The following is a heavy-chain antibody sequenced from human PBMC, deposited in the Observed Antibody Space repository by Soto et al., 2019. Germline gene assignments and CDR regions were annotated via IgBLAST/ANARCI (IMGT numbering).Heavy chain of an antibody. D-gene: IGHD3-22*01. J-gene: IGHJ3*02. CDR2: IYYSGST. V-gene: IGHV4-31*03. CDR3: AREKSYYYDSSGYWDDAFDI. Sequence: SETLSLTCTVSGGSISSGGYYWSWIRQHPGKGLGWIGYIYYSGSTYYNPSLKSRVTISVDTSKNQFSLKLSSVTAADTAVYYCAREKSYYYDSSGYWDDAFDIWGQGTMVTVSS. CDR1: GGSISSGGYY.